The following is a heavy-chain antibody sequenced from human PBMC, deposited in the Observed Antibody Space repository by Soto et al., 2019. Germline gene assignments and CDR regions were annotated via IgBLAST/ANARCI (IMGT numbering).Heavy chain of an antibody. CDR2: IDYSGST. V-gene: IGHV4-59*08. CDR1: GGSISSYY. CDR3: AKWGRVPAASKYYYMDV. Sequence: QVQLQESGPGLVKPSETLSLTCTVSGGSISSYYWSWIRQPPGKGLEWIGYIDYSGSTNYNPSLKSRVIISVDTSKNQFSLKLSSVTAADTAVYYCAKWGRVPAASKYYYMDVWGKGTTVTVSS. J-gene: IGHJ6*03. D-gene: IGHD2-2*01.